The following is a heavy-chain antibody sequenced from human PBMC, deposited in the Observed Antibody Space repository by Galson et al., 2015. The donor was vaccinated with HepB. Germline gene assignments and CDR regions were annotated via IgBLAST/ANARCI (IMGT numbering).Heavy chain of an antibody. CDR2: ITGSSTTI. J-gene: IGHJ4*02. CDR1: GFTFSTYS. V-gene: IGHV3-48*04. Sequence: SLRLSCAAPGFTFSTYSINWVRQAPGKGLEWVSYITGSSTTIHSADSVKGRFTISRDNAKNSVYLQMNSLRAEDTAVYYCARVGYGYYSSDYWGQGTRVTVSS. D-gene: IGHD3-10*01. CDR3: ARVGYGYYSSDY.